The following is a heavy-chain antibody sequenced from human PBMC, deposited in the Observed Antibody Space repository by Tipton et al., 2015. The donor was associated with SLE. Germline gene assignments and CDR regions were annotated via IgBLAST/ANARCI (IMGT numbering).Heavy chain of an antibody. CDR1: GGSISSSSHY. J-gene: IGHJ4*02. CDR2: IYFSGST. Sequence: LRLSCTVSGGSISSSSHYWGWIRQSPGKGLEWIGSIYFSGSTYYNPSLESRVTISVDTSNNQFSLKLSSVTAADTAVYYCARLDTAGWANVFDSWGQGTLVTVSS. CDR3: ARLDTAGWANVFDS. D-gene: IGHD5-18*01. V-gene: IGHV4-39*01.